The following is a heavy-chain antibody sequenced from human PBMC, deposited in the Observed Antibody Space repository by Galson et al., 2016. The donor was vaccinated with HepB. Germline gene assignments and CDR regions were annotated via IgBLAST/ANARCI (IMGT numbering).Heavy chain of an antibody. Sequence: SVKVSCKASGYTFTDYYIHWVRQAPGQGLEWMGRIYPDSGGANYAERFQGRVTMTRDTSITTAYMELSRLRSDDTAVYYCARDPYLYNGYDSGAFDVWGQGTLVTVSS. D-gene: IGHD5-12*01. CDR1: GYTFTDYY. CDR3: ARDPYLYNGYDSGAFDV. V-gene: IGHV1-2*02. CDR2: IYPDSGGA. J-gene: IGHJ3*01.